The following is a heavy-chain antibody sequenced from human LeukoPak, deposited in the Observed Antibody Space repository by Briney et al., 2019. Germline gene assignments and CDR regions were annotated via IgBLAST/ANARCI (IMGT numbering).Heavy chain of an antibody. CDR1: GGSISSGSYY. J-gene: IGHJ6*03. Sequence: SQTLSLTCTVSGGSISSGSYYWSWIRQPPGKGLEWTGEINHSGSTNYNPSLKSRVTISVDTSKNQFSLKLSSVTAADTAVYYCARPRNYYYYYMDVWGKGTTVTVSS. CDR3: ARPRNYYYYYMDV. V-gene: IGHV4-39*07. CDR2: INHSGST.